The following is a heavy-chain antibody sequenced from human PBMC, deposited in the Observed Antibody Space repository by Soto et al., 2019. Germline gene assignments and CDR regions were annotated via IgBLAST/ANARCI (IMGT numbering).Heavy chain of an antibody. D-gene: IGHD3-9*01. Sequence: QLQLQESGPGLVKPSETLSLTCSVSDDSINSDKYYWGWIRQPPGKGLEWIGSIYYRGNAYYNPSLQTRATLSLDKSRSQFSLKLNSVTAAGSAVYFCARLEGLATISYYFDFWGPGALVTVSS. J-gene: IGHJ4*02. CDR3: ARLEGLATISYYFDF. CDR2: IYYRGNA. V-gene: IGHV4-39*01. CDR1: DDSINSDKYY.